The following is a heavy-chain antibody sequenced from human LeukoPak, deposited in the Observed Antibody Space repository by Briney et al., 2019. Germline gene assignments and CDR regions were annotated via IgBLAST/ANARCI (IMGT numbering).Heavy chain of an antibody. V-gene: IGHV3-66*01. CDR2: IYSGGST. J-gene: IGHJ4*02. CDR1: GFTVSSNY. D-gene: IGHD1-26*01. Sequence: GGSLRLSCAASGFTVSSNYMSWVRQAPGKGLEWVSVIYSGGSTYYADSVKGRFTISRDNSKNTLSLQMNSLRAEDTAVYYCAKDEGSTYGPFDYWGQGTLVTVSS. CDR3: AKDEGSTYGPFDY.